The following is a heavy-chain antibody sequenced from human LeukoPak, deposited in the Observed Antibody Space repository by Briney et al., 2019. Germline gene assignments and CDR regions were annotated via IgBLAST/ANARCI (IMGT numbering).Heavy chain of an antibody. Sequence: GASVKVSCRASGYTFTGYYMHWVRQAPGQGLEWMGWVNPNSGGTNYAQKFQGRVTMTRDTSISTAYMELSRLRSDDTAVYYCARVPRVAATFWFDPWGQGTLVTVSS. CDR1: GYTFTGYY. D-gene: IGHD2-15*01. CDR2: VNPNSGGT. J-gene: IGHJ5*02. CDR3: ARVPRVAATFWFDP. V-gene: IGHV1-2*02.